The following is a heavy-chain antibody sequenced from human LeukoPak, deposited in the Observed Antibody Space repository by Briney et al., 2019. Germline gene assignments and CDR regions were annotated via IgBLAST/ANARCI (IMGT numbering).Heavy chain of an antibody. CDR3: ARLSTTVLNFDY. J-gene: IGHJ4*02. Sequence: SETLSLTCTVSGGSISTYYWGWIRQPPGKGLEWIGIIYYTGSTYYKPSLKGRVTISVDTSKNQFSLKLSSVTAADTAVYYCARLSTTVLNFDYWGQGTLVTVSS. CDR1: GGSISTYY. D-gene: IGHD4-17*01. CDR2: IYYTGST. V-gene: IGHV4-39*01.